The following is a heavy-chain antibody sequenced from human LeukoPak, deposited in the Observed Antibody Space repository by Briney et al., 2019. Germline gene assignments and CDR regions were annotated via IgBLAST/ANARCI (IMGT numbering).Heavy chain of an antibody. J-gene: IGHJ4*02. CDR2: ISGTGANT. D-gene: IGHD3-10*01. CDR1: GFTFKNDG. V-gene: IGHV3-23*01. CDR3: AKRYGLGSSPFDY. Sequence: GGSLRLSCAASGFTFKNDGMSWVRQAPGKWLEWVSDISGTGANTYYADSVKSRFTISRDNSKNPLYLQMNSLRGEDTAVYSCAKRYGLGSSPFDYWGQGTLVTVSS.